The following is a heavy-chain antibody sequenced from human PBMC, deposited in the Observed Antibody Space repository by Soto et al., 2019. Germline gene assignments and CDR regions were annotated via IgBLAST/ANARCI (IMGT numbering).Heavy chain of an antibody. CDR1: GGSISSGGYY. V-gene: IGHV4-31*03. D-gene: IGHD2-15*01. Sequence: SETLSLTCTVSGGSISSGGYYWSWIRQHPGKGLEWIGYIYYSGSTYYNPSLKSRVTISVDTSKNQFSLKLSSVTAADTAVYYCARGRLGYCSGGSCYTPYYYYGMDVWDQGTTVTVSS. CDR3: ARGRLGYCSGGSCYTPYYYYGMDV. CDR2: IYYSGST. J-gene: IGHJ6*02.